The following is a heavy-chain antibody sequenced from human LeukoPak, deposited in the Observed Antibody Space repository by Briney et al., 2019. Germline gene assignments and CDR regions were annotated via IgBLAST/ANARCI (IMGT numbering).Heavy chain of an antibody. Sequence: ASVKVSCKASGYTFTSYGISWVRQAPGQGLEWMGWISAYNGNTNYAQKLQGRVTMTTDTSTSTAYMELRSLRSDDTAVYYCARDPRDYYDSSGYYYFDYWGQETLVTVSS. CDR2: ISAYNGNT. V-gene: IGHV1-18*01. CDR1: GYTFTSYG. J-gene: IGHJ4*02. CDR3: ARDPRDYYDSSGYYYFDY. D-gene: IGHD3-22*01.